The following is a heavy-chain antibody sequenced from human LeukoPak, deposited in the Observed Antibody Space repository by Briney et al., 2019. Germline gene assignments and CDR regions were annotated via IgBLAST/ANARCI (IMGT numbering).Heavy chain of an antibody. Sequence: GGSLRLSCAASGFTFSSYAMSWVRQAPGKGLELVSAISGSGDSTYYADSVKGLFTISRDYSKNTLYLQMNSLRAEDTAVSYSAKGREAPWYTSGWYDYWGQGTLVTVSS. CDR2: ISGSGDST. CDR1: GFTFSSYA. D-gene: IGHD6-19*01. J-gene: IGHJ4*02. V-gene: IGHV3-23*01. CDR3: AKGREAPWYTSGWYDY.